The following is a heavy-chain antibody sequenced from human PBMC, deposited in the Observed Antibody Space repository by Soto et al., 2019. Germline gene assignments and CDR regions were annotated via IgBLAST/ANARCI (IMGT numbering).Heavy chain of an antibody. Sequence: SETLSLTCTVSGGSISGDGYFWSWIRQHPGKGLEWIGYIYYSGSVYYNPSLKSRVTISVDRSKNQFSLKVSSVTAADTAVYYCARHNYDSTGFYYFDYWGQGTLVTVSS. CDR2: IYYSGSV. CDR1: GGSISGDGYF. J-gene: IGHJ4*02. D-gene: IGHD3-22*01. V-gene: IGHV4-31*03. CDR3: ARHNYDSTGFYYFDY.